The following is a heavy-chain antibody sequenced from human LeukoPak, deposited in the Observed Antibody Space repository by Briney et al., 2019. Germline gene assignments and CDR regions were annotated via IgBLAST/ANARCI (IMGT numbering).Heavy chain of an antibody. J-gene: IGHJ4*02. CDR3: ARRFYASDS. CDR2: ISVIGSNI. D-gene: IGHD3-16*01. CDR1: GFTFSSYE. V-gene: IGHV3-48*03. Sequence: GRSLRLSCVVSGFTFSSYEMNWVRQAPGKGLEWVSYISVIGSNIYYADSVKGRFTISRDNAKNSLYLQMNSLRAEDTAVYYCARRFYASDSWGQGTLVTVSS.